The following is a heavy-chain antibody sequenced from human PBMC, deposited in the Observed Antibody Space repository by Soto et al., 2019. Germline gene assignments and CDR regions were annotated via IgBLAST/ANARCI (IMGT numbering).Heavy chain of an antibody. CDR3: ARDLALELRPGGWFDP. D-gene: IGHD1-7*01. CDR2: IYYSGST. Sequence: QVQLQESGPGLVKPSQTLSLTCTVSGGSISSGGYYWSWIRQHPGKGLEWIGYIYYSGSTYYNPSLKSRVTISVDTSKNQFSLKLSSVTAADTAVYYCARDLALELRPGGWFDPWGQGTLVTVSS. J-gene: IGHJ5*02. CDR1: GGSISSGGYY. V-gene: IGHV4-31*03.